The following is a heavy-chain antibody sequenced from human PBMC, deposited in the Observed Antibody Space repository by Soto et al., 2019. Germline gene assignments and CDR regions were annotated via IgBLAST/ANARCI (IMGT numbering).Heavy chain of an antibody. D-gene: IGHD3-22*01. J-gene: IGHJ4*02. CDR1: GFTFSSYG. V-gene: IGHV3-30*18. Sequence: PGGSLRLSCAASGFTFSSYGMHWVRQAPGKGLEWVTVISYDGSNKYYADSVKGRFTISRDNSKNTLYPQMNSLRAEDTAVYYCAKESVRGGYYDNIPFDYWGQGTLVTVSS. CDR2: ISYDGSNK. CDR3: AKESVRGGYYDNIPFDY.